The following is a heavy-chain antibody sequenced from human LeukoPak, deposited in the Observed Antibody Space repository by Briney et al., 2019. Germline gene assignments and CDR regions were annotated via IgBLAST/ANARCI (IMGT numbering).Heavy chain of an antibody. CDR2: INHSGST. CDR1: GGSFSGYY. D-gene: IGHD3-22*01. Sequence: ASETLSLTCAVYGGSFSGYYWSWIRQPPGKGLEWIGEINHSGSTNYNPSLKSRVTISVDTSKNQFSLKLSSVTAADTAVYYCARGKGDLTMIAMIVTAVEFYFDHWGRGSVVTVSS. V-gene: IGHV4-34*01. J-gene: IGHJ4*02. CDR3: ARGKGDLTMIAMIVTAVEFYFDH.